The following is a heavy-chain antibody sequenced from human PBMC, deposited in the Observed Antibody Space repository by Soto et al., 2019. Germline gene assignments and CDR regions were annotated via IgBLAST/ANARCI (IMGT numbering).Heavy chain of an antibody. V-gene: IGHV3-21*01. D-gene: IGHD6-19*01. J-gene: IGHJ5*01. Sequence: EVQLVESGGGLVKPGGSLRVSCAASGFTFSNYSMNWVRQAPGKGLEWVSSISSTSKYIYYADSVKGRFTISRDNAKKSLYLQMNSERAEDTAVYYCARGLSSGWFDYWGQGTLVTVSA. CDR2: ISSTSKYI. CDR3: ARGLSSGWFDY. CDR1: GFTFSNYS.